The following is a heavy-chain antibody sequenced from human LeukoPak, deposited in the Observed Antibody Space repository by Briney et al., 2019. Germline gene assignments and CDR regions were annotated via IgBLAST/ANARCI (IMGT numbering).Heavy chain of an antibody. CDR3: AATMVRGVIIKRGGAFDI. D-gene: IGHD3-10*01. V-gene: IGHV3-21*01. CDR2: ISSSSSYI. CDR1: GFTFSSYS. Sequence: PGGSLRLSCAASGFTFSSYSMNWVRQAPGKGLEWVSSISSSSSYIYYADSVKGRFTISRDNSKNTLYLQMNSLRAEDTAVYYCAATMVRGVIIKRGGAFDIWGQGTMVTVSS. J-gene: IGHJ3*02.